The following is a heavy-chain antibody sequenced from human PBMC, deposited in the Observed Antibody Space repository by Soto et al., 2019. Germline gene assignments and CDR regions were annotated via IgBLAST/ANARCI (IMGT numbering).Heavy chain of an antibody. CDR2: MNPNSGNT. CDR1: GYTFTSYD. V-gene: IGHV1-8*01. J-gene: IGHJ5*02. D-gene: IGHD4-17*01. CDR3: ARGIKYGAYSRWFDP. Sequence: ASVKVSCKASGYTFTSYDINWVRQATGQGLEYLGWMNPNSGNTAYVQKFQGRVTMTWDTSITTAYMELSSLRPEDTAVYFCARGIKYGAYSRWFDPWG.